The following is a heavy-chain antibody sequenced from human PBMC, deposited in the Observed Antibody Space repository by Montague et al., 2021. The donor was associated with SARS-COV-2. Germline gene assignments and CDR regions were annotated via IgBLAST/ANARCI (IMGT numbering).Heavy chain of an antibody. CDR3: ATLPSSITIFGVVQGYYFDD. V-gene: IGHV4-4*07. CDR1: GGSLSSYY. D-gene: IGHD3-3*01. Sequence: SETLSLTCTVPGGSLSSYYWSWIRQPAGKGLEWIGRIYSSGSTNYNPSLKSRVTMSVDTSKNQFSLKLSSVTAADTAVYYCATLPSSITIFGVVQGYYFDDWGQGILVTVSS. CDR2: IYSSGST. J-gene: IGHJ4*02.